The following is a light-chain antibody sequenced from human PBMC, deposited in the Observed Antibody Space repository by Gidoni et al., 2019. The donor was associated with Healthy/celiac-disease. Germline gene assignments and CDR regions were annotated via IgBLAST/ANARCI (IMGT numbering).Light chain of an antibody. CDR1: SSDVGVYNY. V-gene: IGLV2-8*01. CDR3: SSYAGSNIVV. J-gene: IGLJ2*01. CDR2: EVS. Sequence: QSALTQPPSASGSPGQSVTISCTGPSSDVGVYNYVSWYQQHPGKAPKLMIYEVSKRPSGVPDRFSGSKSGNTASLTVSGLQAEDEADYYCSSYAGSNIVVFGGGTKLTVL.